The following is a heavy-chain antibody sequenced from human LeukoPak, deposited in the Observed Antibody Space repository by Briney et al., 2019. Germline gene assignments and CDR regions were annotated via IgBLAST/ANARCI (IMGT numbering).Heavy chain of an antibody. J-gene: IGHJ6*02. CDR2: TVSEIDGGTT. CDR3: TTDEDWNYARKDV. D-gene: IGHD1-7*01. V-gene: IGHV3-15*04. Sequence: EGSLRLSCAASGFTFNYAWMSWVRQVPGKGLEWVGQTVSEIDGGTTDYATPVKGRFTISRDDSKSTLYLQMNSLKIEDTAVYYCTTDEDWNYARKDVWGQGATVIVSS. CDR1: GFTFNYAW.